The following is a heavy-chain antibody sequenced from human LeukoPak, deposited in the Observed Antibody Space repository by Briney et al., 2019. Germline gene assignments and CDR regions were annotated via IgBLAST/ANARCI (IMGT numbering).Heavy chain of an antibody. J-gene: IGHJ6*03. CDR3: ARDLGYSDYYYMDV. CDR2: IYTSGST. D-gene: IGHD6-13*01. V-gene: IGHV4-4*07. CDR1: GGSMTGNY. Sequence: SETLSLTCNVSGGSMTGNYWTWIRQSPEKGLEWIGRIYTSGSTNYNPSLKSRVTMSVDTSKNQFSLKLSSVTAADTAVYYCARDLGYSDYYYMDVWGKGTTVTISS.